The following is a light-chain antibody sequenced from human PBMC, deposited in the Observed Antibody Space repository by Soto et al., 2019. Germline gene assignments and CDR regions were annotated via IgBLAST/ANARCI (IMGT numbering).Light chain of an antibody. Sequence: QSALTQPASVSGSAGQSITISCTGTSSDVGGYNYVSWYQQHPGKAPKLMIYDVSNRPSGVSNRFSGSKSGNTASLTISGLQAEDEADYYCSSYTSSSIVVFGGGTKVTV. CDR2: DVS. CDR1: SSDVGGYNY. V-gene: IGLV2-14*01. CDR3: SSYTSSSIVV. J-gene: IGLJ2*01.